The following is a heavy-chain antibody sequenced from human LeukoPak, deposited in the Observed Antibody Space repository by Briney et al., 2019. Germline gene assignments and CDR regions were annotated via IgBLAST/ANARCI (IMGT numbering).Heavy chain of an antibody. J-gene: IGHJ6*02. Sequence: SETLSLTCAVYGGSFSGYYWSWIRQPPGKGLEWIGEINHSVSTNYNPSLKSRVTISVDTSKNQFSLKLSSVTAADTAVYYCARLHIAAAGIFIMDYYYGMDVWGQGTTVTVSS. CDR1: GGSFSGYY. V-gene: IGHV4-34*01. CDR2: INHSVST. D-gene: IGHD6-13*01. CDR3: ARLHIAAAGIFIMDYYYGMDV.